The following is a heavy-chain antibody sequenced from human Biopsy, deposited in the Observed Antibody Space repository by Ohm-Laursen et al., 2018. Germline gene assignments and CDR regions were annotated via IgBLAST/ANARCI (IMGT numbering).Heavy chain of an antibody. CDR1: GYTFTDDQ. V-gene: IGHV1-2*06. Sequence: SVKVSCKTTGYTFTDDQIHWVQEAPGQGLEWMGPVNPKKGDTRYAQKFQGRVTMTSDVSVATAYMELTGLTSDDTAVYFCSREKHYYSAWGQGTLVTVSS. CDR2: VNPKKGDT. D-gene: IGHD2-21*02. J-gene: IGHJ5*02. CDR3: SREKHYYSA.